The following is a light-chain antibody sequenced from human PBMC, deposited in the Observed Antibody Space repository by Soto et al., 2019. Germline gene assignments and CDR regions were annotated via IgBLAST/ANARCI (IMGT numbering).Light chain of an antibody. CDR3: SSYAGPEV. CDR1: SSDVGGYNY. J-gene: IGLJ2*01. V-gene: IGLV2-8*01. Sequence: QSALTQPPSASGSPGQSVTISCTGTSSDVGGYNYVSWYQQHPGKAPKLMIYEVSKRPXGVPDRFSGSKSGNTASLTFSVXXXXXXADYYCSSYAGPEVFGGGTKLTVL. CDR2: EVS.